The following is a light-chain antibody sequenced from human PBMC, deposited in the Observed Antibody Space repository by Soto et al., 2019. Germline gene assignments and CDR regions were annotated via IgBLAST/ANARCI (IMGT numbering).Light chain of an antibody. V-gene: IGLV1-51*01. CDR3: GTWDSTVSTGV. J-gene: IGLJ7*01. CDR2: DNN. CDR1: TSNIGTNS. Sequence: QSVLTQPPSVSAAPRQKVTISCSGSTSNIGTNSVSWYQQLPGTAPKLLIYDNNKRPSGISYRFSASKSGTSATLAITGLQTGDEADYYCGTWDSTVSTGVFGVGTQ.